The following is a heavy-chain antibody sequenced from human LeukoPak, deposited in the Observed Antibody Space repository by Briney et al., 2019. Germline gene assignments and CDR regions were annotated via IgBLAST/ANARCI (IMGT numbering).Heavy chain of an antibody. J-gene: IGHJ4*02. D-gene: IGHD5-18*01. CDR3: TREGYSSPDY. Sequence: SETLSLTCTVSGYSISSGYYWGWIRQPPGKGLEWIGSMFHSGSTYYNPSLKSRVTISMDTSKNQFSLKLSAVTAADTAVYYCTREGYSSPDYWGQGTLVTVSS. CDR2: MFHSGST. V-gene: IGHV4-38-2*02. CDR1: GYSISSGYY.